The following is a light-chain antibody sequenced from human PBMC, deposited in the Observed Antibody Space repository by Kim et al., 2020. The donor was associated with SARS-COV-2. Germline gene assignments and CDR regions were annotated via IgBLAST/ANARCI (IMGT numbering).Light chain of an antibody. J-gene: IGLJ2*01. V-gene: IGLV3-19*01. Sequence: VTLGQTVRNTCQGDSLRSYYATWYQQKPGQTPILVIYGKNNRPSGIPDRFSGSSSGNTASLTITGTQAGDEADYYCNSRDSNDNVVFGGGTKLTVL. CDR1: SLRSYY. CDR3: NSRDSNDNVV. CDR2: GKN.